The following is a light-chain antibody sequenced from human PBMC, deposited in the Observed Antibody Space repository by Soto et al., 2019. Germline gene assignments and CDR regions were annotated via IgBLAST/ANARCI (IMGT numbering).Light chain of an antibody. Sequence: QSVLTQPPSASGTPGQRVTISCSGSSSNIGNHYVSWYQQLPGTAPKLLIYKNNQRPSGVPDRFSGSMSGTSASLAISGLRSEDEADYYCAAWDDSLSGLFGGGTELTVL. CDR2: KNN. J-gene: IGLJ2*01. V-gene: IGLV1-47*01. CDR1: SSNIGNHY. CDR3: AAWDDSLSGL.